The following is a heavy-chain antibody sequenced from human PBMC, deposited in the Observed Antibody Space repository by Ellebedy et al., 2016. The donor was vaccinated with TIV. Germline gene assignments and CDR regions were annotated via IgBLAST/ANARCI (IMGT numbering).Heavy chain of an antibody. CDR2: INPNSGGT. V-gene: IGHV1-2*02. CDR3: ARVGLGRNWYNY. D-gene: IGHD6-13*01. J-gene: IGHJ4*02. CDR1: GYTFTGYY. Sequence: ASVKVSCKASGYTFTGYYMHWVRQAPGQGLEWMGWINPNSGGTNYAQKFQDRVTMTRGTSISTAYMELTRLRSDDTAVYYCARVGLGRNWYNYWGQGTLVTVSS.